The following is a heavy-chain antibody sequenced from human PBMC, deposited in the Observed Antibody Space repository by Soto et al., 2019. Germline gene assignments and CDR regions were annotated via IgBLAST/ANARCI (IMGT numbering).Heavy chain of an antibody. CDR1: GYTFNNYG. V-gene: IGHV1-18*01. J-gene: IGHJ2*01. D-gene: IGHD2-15*01. CDR3: TSCYWSIASCYTCCNFDI. Sequence: QVQLVQSGAEVKKPGASVKVSCKASGYTFNNYGISWVRQAPGQGLEWMGWIGPYNGNTDRAQNFQGRVTMTKDTSTNTAYRELRSLRSDDTALYYWTSCYWSIASCYTCCNFDIWGRVTLVTVSS. CDR2: IGPYNGNT.